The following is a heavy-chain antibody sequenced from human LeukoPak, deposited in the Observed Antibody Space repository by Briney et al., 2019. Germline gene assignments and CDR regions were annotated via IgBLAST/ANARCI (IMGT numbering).Heavy chain of an antibody. CDR2: ISGSGGST. D-gene: IGHD6-13*01. J-gene: IGHJ5*02. CDR3: AKIAKQLVLLNWFDP. V-gene: IGHV3-23*01. CDR1: GFTFSSYA. Sequence: SGGSLRLSCAASGFTFSSYAMSWVRQAPGKGLEWVSAISGSGGSTYYADSVKGRFTISRDNSKNTLYLQMNSLRAEDTAVYYCAKIAKQLVLLNWFDPWGQGTLVPVSS.